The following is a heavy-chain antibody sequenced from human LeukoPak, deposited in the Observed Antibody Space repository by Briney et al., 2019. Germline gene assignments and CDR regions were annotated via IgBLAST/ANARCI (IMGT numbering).Heavy chain of an antibody. V-gene: IGHV4-59*01. J-gene: IGHJ3*02. CDR1: GGSISSYY. Sequence: SETLSLTCSVSGGSISSYYWSWIRQPPGKGLEWIGYIYDSGSTNYNPSLKSRVTISLDTSKNQFSLKPTSVTAADTAVYYCARSSRRGSHTQGHAFDIWGQGTMVTVSS. CDR2: IYDSGST. D-gene: IGHD1-26*01. CDR3: ARSSRRGSHTQGHAFDI.